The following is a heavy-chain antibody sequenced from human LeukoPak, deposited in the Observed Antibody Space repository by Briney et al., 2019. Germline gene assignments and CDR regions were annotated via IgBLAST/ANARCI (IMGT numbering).Heavy chain of an antibody. V-gene: IGHV1-69*05. CDR2: IIPIFGTA. J-gene: IGHJ5*02. D-gene: IGHD5-18*01. Sequence: GASVNVSCKASGGTFSSYAISWVRQAPGQGLEWMGGIIPIFGTANYAQKFQGRVTITTDESTSTAYMELSSLRSEDTAVYFCARDVADTPMVYNWFDPWGQGTLVTVSS. CDR1: GGTFSSYA. CDR3: ARDVADTPMVYNWFDP.